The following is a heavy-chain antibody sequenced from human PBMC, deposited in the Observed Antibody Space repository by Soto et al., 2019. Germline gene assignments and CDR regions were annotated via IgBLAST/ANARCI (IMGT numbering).Heavy chain of an antibody. CDR2: VFNDESSI. J-gene: IGHJ4*02. V-gene: IGHV3-30-3*01. Sequence: PWGSLRLSCTASGSGFSALAMHWIRQPPGKGLEWVAVVFNDESSISYADSVKGRFTISRDNSRNTLYLQMTSLRSDDTAVYYCARWYDSSGYADFDYWGQGTLVTVSS. D-gene: IGHD3-22*01. CDR3: ARWYDSSGYADFDY. CDR1: GSGFSALA.